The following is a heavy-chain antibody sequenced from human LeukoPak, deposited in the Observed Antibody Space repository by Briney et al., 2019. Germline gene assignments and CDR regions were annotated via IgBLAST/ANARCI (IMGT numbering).Heavy chain of an antibody. CDR2: IYSGGST. Sequence: PGGSLRLSCAASGFTVSSYYMSWVRQAPGKGLEWVSVIYSGGSTYYADSVKGRFTISRDNSKNTLYLQMNSLRAEDTAVYYCASEYYDILTGYYVGWGQGTLVTVSS. J-gene: IGHJ4*02. D-gene: IGHD3-9*01. CDR1: GFTVSSYY. CDR3: ASEYYDILTGYYVG. V-gene: IGHV3-53*01.